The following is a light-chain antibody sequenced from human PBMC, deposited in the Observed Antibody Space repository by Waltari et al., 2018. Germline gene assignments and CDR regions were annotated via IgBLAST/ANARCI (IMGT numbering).Light chain of an antibody. V-gene: IGKV3-15*01. CDR1: QSVSSN. J-gene: IGKJ1*01. CDR2: GAS. CDR3: QQYNNWPPWT. Sequence: EIVMTQSPATLSVSPGERVTLSCRASQSVSSNLAWYQQKPGQAPRLLIHGASTRATGIPARFSGSGSGTEFTLTISSMQSEDFAVYYCQQYNNWPPWTFGQGTKVEIK.